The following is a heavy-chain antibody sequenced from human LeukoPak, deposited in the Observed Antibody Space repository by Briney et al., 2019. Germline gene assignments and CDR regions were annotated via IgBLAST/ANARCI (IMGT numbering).Heavy chain of an antibody. CDR3: AKSMVRGVISEFFDY. D-gene: IGHD3-10*01. V-gene: IGHV3-23*01. CDR1: EFTFSSNA. CDR2: ISGRGGST. J-gene: IGHJ4*02. Sequence: GGSLRLSCAASEFTFSSNAMHWVRQAPGKGLEWVSAISGRGGSTYYADSVKGRFTISRDNSKNTLYLQMNSLRAEDTAVYYCAKSMVRGVISEFFDYWGQGTLVTVSS.